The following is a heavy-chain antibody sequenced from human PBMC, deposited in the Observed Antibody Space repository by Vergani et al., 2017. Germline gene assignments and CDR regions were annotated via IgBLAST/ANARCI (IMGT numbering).Heavy chain of an antibody. D-gene: IGHD5-24*01. CDR2: IIPILGIA. CDR3: ARGDGAPNAFDI. V-gene: IGHV1-69*09. CDR1: GYTFTGYY. Sequence: QVQLVQSGAEVKKPGASVKVSCKASGYTFTGYYMHWVRQAPGQGLEWMGRIIPILGIANYAQKFQGRVTITADKSTSTAYMELSSLRSEDTAVYYCARGDGAPNAFDIWGQGTMVTVSS. J-gene: IGHJ3*02.